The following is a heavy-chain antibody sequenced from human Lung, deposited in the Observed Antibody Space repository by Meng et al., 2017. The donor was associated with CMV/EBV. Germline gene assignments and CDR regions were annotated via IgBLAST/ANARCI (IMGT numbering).Heavy chain of an antibody. V-gene: IGHV4-30-4*01. CDR3: SRRLVDTVTTFRNWFDP. J-gene: IGHJ5*02. Sequence: VSLEVSGPGLWAPSQTLYLTSSVSGGSIITSDYYWSWLRQSPEKGLEWIGSIYYSGSTYYNPSLESRVTMSIDTSKNQFYLILSTMTAADTAMYFCSRRLVDTVTTFRNWFDPWGQGTLVTVSS. CDR1: GGSIITSDYY. D-gene: IGHD4-11*01. CDR2: IYYSGST.